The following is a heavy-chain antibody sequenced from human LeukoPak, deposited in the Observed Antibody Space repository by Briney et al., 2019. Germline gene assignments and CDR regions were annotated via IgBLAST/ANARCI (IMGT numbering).Heavy chain of an antibody. D-gene: IGHD3-16*01. V-gene: IGHV4-34*01. CDR2: INHSGST. Sequence: SETLSLTCAVYGGSFSGYXXXWIRXPPGKGLXWXGEINHSGSTNYNPSLKSRVTISVGTSKNRFSLRLTSMTAADTAIYYCARDQGGGSHRHAFDIWGQGTMVTVSS. CDR3: ARDQGGGSHRHAFDI. CDR1: GGSFSGYX. J-gene: IGHJ3*02.